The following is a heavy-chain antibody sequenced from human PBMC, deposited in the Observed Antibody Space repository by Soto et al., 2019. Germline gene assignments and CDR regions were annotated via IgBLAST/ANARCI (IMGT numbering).Heavy chain of an antibody. CDR3: ARVVPGAEAWFGP. V-gene: IGHV1-18*01. CDR2: ISLYSDGT. J-gene: IGHJ5*02. Sequence: QVQLVQSVGEVKRPGASVKVSCKTSGYTFSNYGITWVRQSPGQSLEWLGWISLYSDGTTYAQKFQGRVSMTTDTSTTTAYMELRILRSDDTAVYYCARVVPGAEAWFGPWGQGTLVTVSS. CDR1: GYTFSNYG. D-gene: IGHD2-2*01.